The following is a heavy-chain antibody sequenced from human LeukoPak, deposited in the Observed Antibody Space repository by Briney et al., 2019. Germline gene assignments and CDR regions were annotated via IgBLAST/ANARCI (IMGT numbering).Heavy chain of an antibody. CDR1: GYTFTGYY. Sequence: ASVKVSCXASGYTFTGYYMHWVRQAPGQGLEWMGWINPNSGGTNYAQKFQGRVTMTRDTSISTAYMELSRLRSDDTAVYYCARDRDRVGYLDYWGQGTLVTVSS. V-gene: IGHV1-2*02. CDR2: INPNSGGT. J-gene: IGHJ4*02. D-gene: IGHD2-15*01. CDR3: ARDRDRVGYLDY.